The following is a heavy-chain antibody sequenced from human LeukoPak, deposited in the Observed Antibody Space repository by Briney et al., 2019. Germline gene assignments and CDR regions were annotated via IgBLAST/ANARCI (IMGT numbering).Heavy chain of an antibody. CDR2: IYYSGSS. D-gene: IGHD4-17*01. CDR1: GGSISSSSYY. Sequence: SSETLSLTCTVSGGSISSSSYYWGWIRQPPGKGLEWIGSIYYSGSSNYNPSLKSRVTISVDTSKNHFSLKLRSVTAADTAVYYCARGVYGDYKFDYWGQGTQVAVSS. J-gene: IGHJ4*02. CDR3: ARGVYGDYKFDY. V-gene: IGHV4-39*02.